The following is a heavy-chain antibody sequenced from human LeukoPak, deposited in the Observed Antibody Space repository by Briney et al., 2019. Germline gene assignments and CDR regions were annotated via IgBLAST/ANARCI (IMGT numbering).Heavy chain of an antibody. CDR3: AKKQLLHSDY. Sequence: SETLSLTCTVSGGSISSYYWGWIRQPPGKGLEWIGSIYYSGSTYYNPSLKSRVTISVDTSKNQFSLKLSSVTAADTAVYYCAKKQLLHSDYWGQGTLVTVSS. CDR1: GGSISSYY. J-gene: IGHJ4*02. V-gene: IGHV4-39*01. D-gene: IGHD6-6*01. CDR2: IYYSGST.